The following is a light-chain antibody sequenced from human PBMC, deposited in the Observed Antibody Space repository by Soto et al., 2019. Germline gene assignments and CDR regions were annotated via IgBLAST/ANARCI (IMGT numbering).Light chain of an antibody. V-gene: IGLV1-51*01. CDR3: GTWDNSLSAV. CDR2: DNG. Sequence: QSVLTQPPSVSAAPGQKVTISCSGGSSNVGSNYVSWYQQLPGTAPKLLIYDNGKRSSGIPDRFSGSQSGTSATLGITGLQTGDEADYYCGTWDNSLSAVFGGGTKLTVL. CDR1: SSNVGSNY. J-gene: IGLJ2*01.